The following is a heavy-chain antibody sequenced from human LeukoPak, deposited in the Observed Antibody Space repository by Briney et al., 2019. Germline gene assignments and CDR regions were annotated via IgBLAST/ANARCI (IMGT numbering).Heavy chain of an antibody. J-gene: IGHJ4*02. V-gene: IGHV3-7*01. D-gene: IGHD3-22*01. CDR3: ARADNSGTIFDY. CDR1: GFSFSRYR. CDR2: IAQDGSEE. Sequence: GGSLRLSCAASGFSFSRYRMTWVRQAPGKGLEWVANIAQDGSEEYYVDSVKGRFTISRDNAKNSLYLQMNSLRAEDTAVYYCARADNSGTIFDYWGQGTLVGVSS.